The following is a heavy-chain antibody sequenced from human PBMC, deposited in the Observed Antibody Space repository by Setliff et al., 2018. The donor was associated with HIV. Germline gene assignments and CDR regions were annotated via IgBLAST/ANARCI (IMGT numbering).Heavy chain of an antibody. Sequence: LSLSCAASGFTFSSYWMSWVRQTPGKGLEWVANIKQDGSEKYHVDSVKGRFTISRDNAKNSLYLQMNSLRAEDTAVYYCARDYDSSGYYGGYFQHWGLGTLVTVSS. CDR2: IKQDGSEK. V-gene: IGHV3-7*01. D-gene: IGHD3-22*01. CDR3: ARDYDSSGYYGGYFQH. J-gene: IGHJ1*01. CDR1: GFTFSSYW.